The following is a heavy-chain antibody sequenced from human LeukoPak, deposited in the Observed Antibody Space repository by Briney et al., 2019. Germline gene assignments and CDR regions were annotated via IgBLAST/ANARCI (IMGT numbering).Heavy chain of an antibody. CDR1: GGSISSGDYY. J-gene: IGHJ4*02. Sequence: PSETLSLTCTVSGGSISSGDYYWSWIRQPPGKGLEWIGYIYYSGSTYYNPSLKGRVTISVDTSKNQFSLKLSSVTAADTAVYYCARNMVRGVIIDYWGQGALVTVSS. D-gene: IGHD3-10*01. CDR3: ARNMVRGVIIDY. CDR2: IYYSGST. V-gene: IGHV4-30-4*01.